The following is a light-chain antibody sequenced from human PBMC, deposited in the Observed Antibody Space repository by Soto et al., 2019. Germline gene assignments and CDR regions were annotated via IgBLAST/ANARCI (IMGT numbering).Light chain of an antibody. CDR2: AAS. J-gene: IGKJ4*01. CDR1: QYIRND. V-gene: IGKV1-6*01. CDR3: LQDYMYPLT. Sequence: AIQMTQSPSSLSASVGDRVTITCRASQYIRNDLGWYQQKPGKAPYLLIYAASSLQSGVPSRFSGSGSGTDFTLTISSVETEDFATYYCLQDYMYPLTFGGGTKVEIK.